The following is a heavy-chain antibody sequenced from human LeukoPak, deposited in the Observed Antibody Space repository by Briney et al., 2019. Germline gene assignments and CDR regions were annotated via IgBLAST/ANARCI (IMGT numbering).Heavy chain of an antibody. J-gene: IGHJ4*02. CDR2: IYYTGIT. V-gene: IGHV4-39*01. Sequence: SETLSLTCSVSGGSISSTAYYWGWIRQPPGKGLEWIGSIYYTGITYYNPSLKSRVTISLDTSRNQFSLRLNSVTAPETAVYYCARYYDSSGYDYWGQGTLVTVSS. CDR1: GGSISSTAYY. CDR3: ARYYDSSGYDY. D-gene: IGHD3-22*01.